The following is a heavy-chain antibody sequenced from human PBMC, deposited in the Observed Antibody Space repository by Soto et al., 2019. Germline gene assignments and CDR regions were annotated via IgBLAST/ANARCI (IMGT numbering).Heavy chain of an antibody. CDR2: IIPIFGTT. CDR3: ARGTRSGSYYYYGLDV. J-gene: IGHJ6*04. D-gene: IGHD1-26*01. Sequence: ASVKVSCEASGGTFSSYAISWVRQAPGQGLEWMGGIIPIFGTTNYARRFQGRVTITADKSTSTAYMELRSLRSEDTAVYYCARGTRSGSYYYYGLDVWGEGPTVTVSS. V-gene: IGHV1-69*06. CDR1: GGTFSSYA.